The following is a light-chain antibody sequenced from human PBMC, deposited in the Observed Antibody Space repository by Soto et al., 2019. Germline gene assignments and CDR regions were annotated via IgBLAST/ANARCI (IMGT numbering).Light chain of an antibody. CDR2: ATN. CDR3: LLYVGSGIWV. Sequence: QTVVTQEPSFSVSPGRTVTLTCGLSSGSVSTNNYPAWYQQTPGQAPRTLIYATNSRSSGVPGRFSGSILGNKAALTITGALADDESDYYCLLYVGSGIWVFGGGTQLTVL. J-gene: IGLJ3*02. V-gene: IGLV8-61*01. CDR1: SGSVSTNNY.